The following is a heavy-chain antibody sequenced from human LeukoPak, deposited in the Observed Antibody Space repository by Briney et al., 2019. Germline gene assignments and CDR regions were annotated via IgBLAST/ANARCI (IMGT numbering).Heavy chain of an antibody. CDR3: ARVHHWNDSPFQH. D-gene: IGHD1-1*01. J-gene: IGHJ1*01. V-gene: IGHV3-21*01. CDR1: GLTFSSYS. Sequence: PGGSLRLSCAASGLTFSSYSMNWVRQAPGKGLEWVSSISSSSSYIYYADSAKGRFTISRDNAKNSLYLQMNSLRAEDTAVYYCARVHHWNDSPFQHWGQGTLVTVSS. CDR2: ISSSSSYI.